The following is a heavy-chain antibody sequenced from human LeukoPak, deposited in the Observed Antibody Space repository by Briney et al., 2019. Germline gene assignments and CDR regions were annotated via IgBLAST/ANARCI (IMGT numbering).Heavy chain of an antibody. CDR2: ISGSGGST. V-gene: IGHV3-23*01. J-gene: IGHJ6*04. CDR1: GFTFSSYG. D-gene: IGHD3-10*02. CDR3: AELGITMIGGV. Sequence: GGTLRLSCAASGFTFSSYGMSWVRQAPGKGLEWVSAISGSGGSTYYADSVKGRFTISRDNSKNTLYLQMNSLRAEDTAVYYCAELGITMIGGVWGKGTTATISS.